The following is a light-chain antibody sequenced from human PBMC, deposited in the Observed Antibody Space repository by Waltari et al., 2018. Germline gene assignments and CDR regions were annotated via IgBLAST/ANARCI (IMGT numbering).Light chain of an antibody. CDR1: PLPTQY. CDR3: QAWESTTVI. V-gene: IGLV3-1*01. J-gene: IGLJ2*01. CDR2: EDT. Sequence: SSELTQPPSVSVSPGQTATITCSGDPLPTQYVCWYQQKPGQSPILIIYEDTKRASGIPERFSGSNSGNTATLTISGTQALDEADYFCQAWESTTVIFGGGIKLTVL.